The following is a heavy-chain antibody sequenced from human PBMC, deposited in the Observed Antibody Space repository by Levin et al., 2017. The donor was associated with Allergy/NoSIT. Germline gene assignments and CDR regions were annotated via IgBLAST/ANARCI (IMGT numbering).Heavy chain of an antibody. Sequence: ASVKVSCKASGYTFTGYYMHWVRQAPGQGLEWMGWINPNSGGTNYAQKFQGRVTMTRDTSISTAYMELSRLRSDDTAVYYCARDLSSSGWYDYYYGMDVWGQGTTVTVSS. V-gene: IGHV1-2*02. D-gene: IGHD6-19*01. CDR3: ARDLSSSGWYDYYYGMDV. CDR2: INPNSGGT. CDR1: GYTFTGYY. J-gene: IGHJ6*02.